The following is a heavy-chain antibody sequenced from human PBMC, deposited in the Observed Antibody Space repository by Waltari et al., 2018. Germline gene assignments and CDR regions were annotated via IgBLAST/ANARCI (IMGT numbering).Heavy chain of an antibody. CDR3: ARDRGGGLYLDS. D-gene: IGHD2-15*01. CDR2: VKRGGRT. V-gene: IGHV4-4*02. J-gene: IGHJ4*02. Sequence: SGPGLVKPSGTLSLTCVVSGDSMINNYFWSWVRPPPGKGLDWKGQVKRGGRTDCGPTFATRVIRSLETSSSHFTLIMHSATAADTCMDYCARDRGGGLYLDSWGRGILV. CDR1: GDSMINNYF.